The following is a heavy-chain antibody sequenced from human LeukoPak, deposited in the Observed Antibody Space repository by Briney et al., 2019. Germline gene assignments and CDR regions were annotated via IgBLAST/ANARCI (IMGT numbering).Heavy chain of an antibody. CDR1: GFTFSSHA. Sequence: GGSLRLSCAGSGFTFSSHAMSWVRQAPGKGLEWVSVISGSGGNTYYADSVKGRFTISRDNSKNTLYLQMNSLRAEDTAVYYCAKEYSVRNQFDHWGQGTLVAVSS. V-gene: IGHV3-23*01. CDR2: ISGSGGNT. J-gene: IGHJ4*02. CDR3: AKEYSVRNQFDH. D-gene: IGHD1-14*01.